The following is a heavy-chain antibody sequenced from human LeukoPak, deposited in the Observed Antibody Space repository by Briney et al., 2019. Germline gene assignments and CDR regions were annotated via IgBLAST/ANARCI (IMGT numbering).Heavy chain of an antibody. V-gene: IGHV3-30-3*01. Sequence: GGSLRLSCAASGFTFSSYAMHWVRQAPGKGLEWVAVISYDGSNKYYADSVKGRFTISRDNSKNTLYLQMNSLRAEDTAVYYCAKAYCSSTSCYEYYYYYMDVWGKGTTVTVSS. CDR1: GFTFSSYA. CDR3: AKAYCSSTSCYEYYYYYMDV. CDR2: ISYDGSNK. D-gene: IGHD2-2*01. J-gene: IGHJ6*03.